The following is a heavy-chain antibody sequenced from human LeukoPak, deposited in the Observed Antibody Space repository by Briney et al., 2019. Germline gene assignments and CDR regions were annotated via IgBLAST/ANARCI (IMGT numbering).Heavy chain of an antibody. CDR3: AKGDQGYCSSTSCHMDN. D-gene: IGHD2-2*02. V-gene: IGHV3-9*03. Sequence: PGGSLRLSCAASGFIFDDYAMHWVRQAPGKGLEWVSGISWNSGSIDYADSVKGRFTISRDNAKNSLYLQMNSLRAEDMAVYYCAKGDQGYCSSTSCHMDNWGQGTLVTVSS. J-gene: IGHJ4*02. CDR1: GFIFDDYA. CDR2: ISWNSGSI.